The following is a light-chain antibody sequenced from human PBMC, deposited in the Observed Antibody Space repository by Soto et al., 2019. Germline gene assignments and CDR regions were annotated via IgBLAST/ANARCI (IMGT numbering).Light chain of an antibody. Sequence: EFVLTQSPGTLSLSPGERATQSCRASQTVRNNYLAWYQQKPGQAPRLLIYDASSRATGIPDRFSGGGSGTDFTLTISRLEPEDFAVYYCQQFSSYPLTFGGGTKVDI. CDR2: DAS. CDR1: QTVRNNY. J-gene: IGKJ4*01. CDR3: QQFSSYPLT. V-gene: IGKV3-20*01.